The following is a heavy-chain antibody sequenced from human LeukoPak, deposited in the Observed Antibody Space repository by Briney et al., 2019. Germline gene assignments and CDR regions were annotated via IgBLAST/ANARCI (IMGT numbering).Heavy chain of an antibody. J-gene: IGHJ5*02. CDR2: ISPNSGGT. D-gene: IGHD6-13*01. V-gene: IGHV1-2*02. CDR1: GYTFTGYY. Sequence: ASVKVSCKASGYTFTGYYMHWVRQAPGQGLEWMGWISPNSGGTNYAQKFQGRVTMTRDTSISTAYMELSRLRSDDTAVYYCARVLRGIAAAGTRWFDTWGQGTLVTVSS. CDR3: ARVLRGIAAAGTRWFDT.